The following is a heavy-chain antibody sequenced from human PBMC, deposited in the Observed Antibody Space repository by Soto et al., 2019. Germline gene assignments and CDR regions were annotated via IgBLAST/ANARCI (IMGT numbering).Heavy chain of an antibody. CDR2: IRSKANSYAT. V-gene: IGHV3-73*01. CDR1: GFTFSSYA. Sequence: GGSLRLSCAASGFTFSSYAMHWVRQASGKGLEWVGRIRSKANSYATAYAASVKGRFTISRDDSKNTAYLQMNSLKTEDTAVYYCTRQRGLIGYCSSTSCSQKYGMDVWGQGTSVTVSS. J-gene: IGHJ6*02. D-gene: IGHD2-2*01. CDR3: TRQRGLIGYCSSTSCSQKYGMDV.